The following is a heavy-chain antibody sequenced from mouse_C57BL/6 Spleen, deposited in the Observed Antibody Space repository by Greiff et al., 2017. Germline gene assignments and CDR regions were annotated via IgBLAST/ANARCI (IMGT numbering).Heavy chain of an antibody. CDR3: ARNYGSAMDY. CDR2: IYPGSGNT. CDR1: GYSFTSYY. Sequence: VKLMESGPELVKPGASVKISCKASGYSFTSYYIHWVKQRPGQGLEWIGWIYPGSGNTKYNEKFKGKATLTADTSSSTAYMQLSSLTSEDSAVYYCARNYGSAMDYWGQGTSVTVSS. D-gene: IGHD1-1*01. J-gene: IGHJ4*01. V-gene: IGHV1-66*01.